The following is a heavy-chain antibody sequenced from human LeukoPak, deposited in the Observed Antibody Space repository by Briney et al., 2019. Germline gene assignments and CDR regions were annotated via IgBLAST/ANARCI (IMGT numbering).Heavy chain of an antibody. CDR1: GFTFSSYA. V-gene: IGHV3-30-3*01. D-gene: IGHD2-15*01. CDR3: ARVQDIVVVVAATYGAFDI. CDR2: ISYDGSNK. J-gene: IGHJ3*02. Sequence: GGSLRLSCAASGFTFSSYAMHWVRQAPGKGLEWVAVISYDGSNKYYADSVKGRFTISRDNSKNTLYLQMNSLRAEDTAVYYCARVQDIVVVVAATYGAFDIWGQGTMVTVSS.